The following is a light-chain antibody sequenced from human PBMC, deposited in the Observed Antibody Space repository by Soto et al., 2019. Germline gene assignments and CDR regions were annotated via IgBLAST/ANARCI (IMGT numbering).Light chain of an antibody. CDR1: QSVSSY. CDR3: QQRSNWPPLT. Sequence: EIVLTQSPATLSLSPGERATLSCRASQSVSSYLAWYQQKPGQDPRLLIYDASNRATGIPARFSGSGSGTDFTLTISSLEPEDFGVYYCQQRSNWPPLTFGGGTKVEIK. J-gene: IGKJ4*01. V-gene: IGKV3-11*01. CDR2: DAS.